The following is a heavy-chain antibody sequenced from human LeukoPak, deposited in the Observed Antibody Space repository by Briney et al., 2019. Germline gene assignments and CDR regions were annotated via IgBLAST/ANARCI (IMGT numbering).Heavy chain of an antibody. J-gene: IGHJ4*02. CDR2: IIPILGIA. CDR1: GGTFSSYA. D-gene: IGHD3-10*01. V-gene: IGHV1-69*04. CDR3: ARDPRITMVRGVMGYYFDY. Sequence: SVKVSCKASGGTFSSYAISWVRQAPGQGLEWMGRIIPILGIANYAQKFQGRVTITADKSTSTAYMELSSLRSEDTAVYYCARDPRITMVRGVMGYYFDYWGQGTLVTVSS.